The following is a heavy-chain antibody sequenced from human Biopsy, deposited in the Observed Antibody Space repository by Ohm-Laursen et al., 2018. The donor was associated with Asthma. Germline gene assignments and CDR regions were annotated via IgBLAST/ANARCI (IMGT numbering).Heavy chain of an antibody. V-gene: IGHV3-53*01. D-gene: IGHD4-17*01. CDR1: EFSVSSSY. J-gene: IGHJ6*02. Sequence: SLRLSCTAPEFSVSSSYMSWVRQAPGKGLEWVSVIYNDGRAYYADSVKGRFTVSRDNSKNTLLLQMNSLRAEDTAVYYCSRTTTVTTTYAMDVWGRGTTVTVSS. CDR3: SRTTTVTTTYAMDV. CDR2: IYNDGRA.